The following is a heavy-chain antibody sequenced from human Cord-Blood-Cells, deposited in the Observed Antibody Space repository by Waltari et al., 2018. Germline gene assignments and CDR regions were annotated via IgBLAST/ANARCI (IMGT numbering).Heavy chain of an antibody. V-gene: IGHV4-34*01. D-gene: IGHD4-4*01. CDR3: ARGPYDYSNYNWFDP. Sequence: QVQLQQWGAGLLKPSETLSLTCAVYGGAFSGYYWSWIRQPPGKGLGWIGEINHSGSTNYNPSLKSRVTISVDTSKNQFSLKLSSVTAADTAVYYCARGPYDYSNYNWFDPWGQGTLVTVSS. J-gene: IGHJ5*02. CDR1: GGAFSGYY. CDR2: INHSGST.